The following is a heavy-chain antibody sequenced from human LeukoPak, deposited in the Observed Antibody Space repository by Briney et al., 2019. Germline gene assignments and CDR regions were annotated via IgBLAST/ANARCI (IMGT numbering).Heavy chain of an antibody. CDR3: ASRRRDGYNSLQKGSFDY. CDR1: GYTFTSYY. Sequence: ASVKVSCKASGYTFTSYYMHWVRQAPGQGLEWMGIINPSGGSTSYAQKFQGRVTMTRDTSTSTVYMELSSLRSEDTAVYYRASRRRDGYNSLQKGSFDYWGQGTLVTVSS. V-gene: IGHV1-46*01. J-gene: IGHJ4*02. D-gene: IGHD5-24*01. CDR2: INPSGGST.